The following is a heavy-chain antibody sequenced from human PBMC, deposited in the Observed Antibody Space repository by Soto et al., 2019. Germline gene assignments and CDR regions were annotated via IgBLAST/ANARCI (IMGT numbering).Heavy chain of an antibody. Sequence: QVRLVQSGAEVKEPGASVKVSCKASGYTFSNYGVAWVRRAPGQGLEWMGWISGSNGETKYAQNLQNRVSMTTETSTSTAYKELRRLRPDDTAIYFCGRGGLAVSGTYDYWGQGSLVTVSS. CDR3: GRGGLAVSGTYDY. CDR1: GYTFSNYG. V-gene: IGHV1-18*01. J-gene: IGHJ4*02. CDR2: ISGSNGET. D-gene: IGHD6-19*01.